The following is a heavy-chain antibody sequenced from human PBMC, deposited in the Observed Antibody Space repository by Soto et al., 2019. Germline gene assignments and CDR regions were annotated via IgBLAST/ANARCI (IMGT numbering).Heavy chain of an antibody. V-gene: IGHV3-23*01. CDR1: GITFNPNA. Sequence: EVQLLESGGGLIHLGGSLRRACVASGITFNPNAMIWVRQAPGKGLEWVSAIDGDGGDTFFADFVKGRFTMSRDNSKNTVYLHMRSLTAEDTALYYCARGRLAVGSDWFDSWGPGTLVTASS. CDR3: ARGRLAVGSDWFDS. CDR2: IDGDGGDT. J-gene: IGHJ5*01. D-gene: IGHD1-26*01.